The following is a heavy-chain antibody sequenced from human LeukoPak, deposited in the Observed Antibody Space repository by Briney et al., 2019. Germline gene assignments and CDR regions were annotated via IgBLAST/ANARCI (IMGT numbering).Heavy chain of an antibody. CDR1: GFTFSSYS. J-gene: IGHJ4*02. D-gene: IGHD1-20*01. CDR3: ARANWNDVFYFDY. CDR2: VSSGSSYI. Sequence: GGSLRLXCAASGFTFSSYSMNWVRQAPGKGLEWVSSVSSGSSYISYADSVKGRFTISRDNAKNSLYLQMNSLRAEDTAVYYCARANWNDVFYFDYWGQGTLVTVSS. V-gene: IGHV3-21*01.